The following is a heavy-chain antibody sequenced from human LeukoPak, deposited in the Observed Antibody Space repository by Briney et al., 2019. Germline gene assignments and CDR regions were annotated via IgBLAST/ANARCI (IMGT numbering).Heavy chain of an antibody. V-gene: IGHV3-7*01. Sequence: GGSLRLSCAASGFTFNTYWISWVRQAPGKGLHWVANIKPDGNERYYVDYVKGRFTISRDNARSSLYLQMNSLRVEDTAIYYCARRQWTAFDFWGQGTMVTVSS. D-gene: IGHD6-19*01. CDR1: GFTFNTYW. J-gene: IGHJ3*01. CDR3: ARRQWTAFDF. CDR2: IKPDGNER.